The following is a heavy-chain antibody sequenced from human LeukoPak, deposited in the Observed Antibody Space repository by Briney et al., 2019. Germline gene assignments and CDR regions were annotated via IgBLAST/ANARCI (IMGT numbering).Heavy chain of an antibody. CDR2: IYPGDSDT. D-gene: IGHD3-22*01. CDR1: GYSFTSYW. CDR3: ARGDDYYYDSSGYFDS. V-gene: IGHV5-51*01. Sequence: GESLKISCKGSGYSFTSYWIGWVRQMPGKGLEWMGIIYPGDSDTRYSPSFQGQVTISADKSISTAYLQWSSLKASDTAMYYCARGDDYYYDSSGYFDSWGQGTLVTVSS. J-gene: IGHJ4*02.